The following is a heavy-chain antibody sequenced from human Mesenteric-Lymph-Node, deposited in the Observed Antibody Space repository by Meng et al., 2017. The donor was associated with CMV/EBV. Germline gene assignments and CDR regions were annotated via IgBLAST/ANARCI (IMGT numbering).Heavy chain of an antibody. CDR3: ARAPMKSFTHSWFDP. V-gene: IGHV3-30-3*01. J-gene: IGHJ5*02. CDR2: ISYDGANK. CDR1: GFTFSSYW. Sequence: GESLKISCAASGFTFSSYWMNWVRQAPGKGLEWVAVISYDGANKYYGDSVRGRFSVSRDNCKNTLYLQINSMTAEDTAVYYCARAPMKSFTHSWFDPWGKGTLVTVSS.